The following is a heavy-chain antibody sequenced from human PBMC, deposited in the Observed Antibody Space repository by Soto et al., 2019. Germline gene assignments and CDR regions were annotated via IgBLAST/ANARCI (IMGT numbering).Heavy chain of an antibody. V-gene: IGHV1-18*01. D-gene: IGHD6-13*01. CDR3: ARERDDSSWSSVEYFQH. CDR1: GYTFSSYG. CDR2: ISAYNGNT. J-gene: IGHJ1*01. Sequence: ASVKVSCKASGYTFSSYGISWVRQAPGQGLEWMGWISAYNGNTNYGQKLQGRLTMTTDTSTSTAYMELRSLRSDDTAVDYCARERDDSSWSSVEYFQHWGQGTLVTVSS.